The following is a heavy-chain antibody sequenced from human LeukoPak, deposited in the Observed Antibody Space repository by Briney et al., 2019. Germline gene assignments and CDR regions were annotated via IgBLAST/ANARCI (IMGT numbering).Heavy chain of an antibody. Sequence: GGSLRLPCTASGLPFSAYAMMGVPEAPGKAPECVSAMRGGWGSALYADSVKGRYNIYRDNSKYTLFLQMNSLRAEDTAVYYCARDPKGDYIGAFDMWGPGTMVTVSS. CDR1: GLPFSAYA. CDR2: MRGGWGSA. CDR3: ARDPKGDYIGAFDM. V-gene: IGHV3-23*01. J-gene: IGHJ3*02. D-gene: IGHD4-17*01.